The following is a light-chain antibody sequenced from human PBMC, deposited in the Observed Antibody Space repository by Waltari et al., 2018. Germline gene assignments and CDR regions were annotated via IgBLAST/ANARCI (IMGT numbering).Light chain of an antibody. CDR3: CSYAGGRTYVV. CDR1: TNDVGAYDL. V-gene: IGLV2-23*02. CDR2: AVT. Sequence: QSALTQAASVSGSLGQSITISCTGTTNDVGAYDLVSWYQQHPGKAPRLIIYAVTARPSGVSNRFSGSKSGNTASLTISGLQAEDEADYHCCSYAGGRTYVVFGGGTKLTVL. J-gene: IGLJ2*01.